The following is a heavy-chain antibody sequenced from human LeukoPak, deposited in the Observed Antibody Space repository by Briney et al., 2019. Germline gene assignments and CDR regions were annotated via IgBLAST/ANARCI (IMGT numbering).Heavy chain of an antibody. J-gene: IGHJ6*03. CDR3: AKVQGDGYSGYDSPSYYMDV. D-gene: IGHD5-12*01. Sequence: GGSLRLSCAASGFTFSSYGMHWVRQAPGKGLEWVAVISYDGSNKYYADSVKGRFTISRDNSKNTLYLQMNSLRAEDTAVYYCAKVQGDGYSGYDSPSYYMDVWGKGTTVTVSS. CDR1: GFTFSSYG. CDR2: ISYDGSNK. V-gene: IGHV3-30*18.